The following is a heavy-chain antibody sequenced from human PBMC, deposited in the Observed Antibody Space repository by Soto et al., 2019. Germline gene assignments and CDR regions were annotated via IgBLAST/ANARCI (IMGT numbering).Heavy chain of an antibody. CDR1: GFTFSSYG. D-gene: IGHD6-6*01. V-gene: IGHV4-31*02. Sequence: QEQLVESGGGVVQPGRSLRLSCAASGFTFSSYGMHWVRQAPGKGLEWIGYIYYSGSTYYNPSLKSRVTISVDTSKNQFSLKLSSVTAADTAVYYCARELLPNMIAARPGAWWFDPWGQGTLVTVSS. J-gene: IGHJ5*02. CDR2: IYYSGST. CDR3: ARELLPNMIAARPGAWWFDP.